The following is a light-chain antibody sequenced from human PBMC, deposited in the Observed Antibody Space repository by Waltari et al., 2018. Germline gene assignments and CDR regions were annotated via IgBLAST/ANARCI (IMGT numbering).Light chain of an antibody. CDR2: VAS. Sequence: EIVMTQSPATLSVSPGERATLSCRASQSVSSNLAWYQQKPGQAPMLLIYVASTRAPGIPARFSGSGSGTEFTLTISSLQSEDFAVYYCQQYNNWPPGITFGQGTRLEIK. CDR3: QQYNNWPPGIT. J-gene: IGKJ5*01. V-gene: IGKV3-15*01. CDR1: QSVSSN.